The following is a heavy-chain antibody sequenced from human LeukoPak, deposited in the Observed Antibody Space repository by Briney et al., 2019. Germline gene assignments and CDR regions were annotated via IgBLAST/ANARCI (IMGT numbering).Heavy chain of an antibody. J-gene: IGHJ3*01. Sequence: MTSETLSLTCTVSGGSISSYYWSWIRQPPGKGLEWIGFIYYSGSTNYNPSLKSRVTISVDTSKNQFSLKLSSVTAADTAVYYCARPSLDYGGIDALDFWGQGTLVTVSS. V-gene: IGHV4-59*08. D-gene: IGHD4-23*01. CDR1: GGSISSYY. CDR3: ARPSLDYGGIDALDF. CDR2: IYYSGST.